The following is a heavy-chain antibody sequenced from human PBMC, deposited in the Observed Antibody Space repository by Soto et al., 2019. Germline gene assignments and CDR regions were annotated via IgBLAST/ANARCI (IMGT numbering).Heavy chain of an antibody. CDR3: ARGPRYGSSTFDY. V-gene: IGHV5-51*01. CDR1: GYSFSSYW. J-gene: IGHJ4*02. CDR2: IYPGDSDT. D-gene: IGHD6-19*01. Sequence: PGESLKISCKGSGYSFSSYWIGWVRQLPGKGLEWMGIIYPGDSDTRYSPSFQGQVTISADDSINTAYLQWSSLKASDTAMYFCARGPRYGSSTFDYWGQGTLVTVSS.